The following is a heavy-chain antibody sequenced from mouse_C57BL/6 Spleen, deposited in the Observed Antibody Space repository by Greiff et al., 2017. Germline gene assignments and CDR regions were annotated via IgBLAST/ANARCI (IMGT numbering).Heavy chain of an antibody. CDR1: GFTFSDYY. CDR3: ARYSSVAMDY. D-gene: IGHD2-12*01. CDR2: INYDGSST. J-gene: IGHJ4*01. Sequence: EVKLMESEGGLVQPGSSMKLSCTASGFTFSDYYMAWVRQVPEKGLEWVANINYDGSSTYYLDSLKSRFIISRDNAKNILYLQMSSLKSEDTATYYCARYSSVAMDYWGQGTPVTVSS. V-gene: IGHV5-16*01.